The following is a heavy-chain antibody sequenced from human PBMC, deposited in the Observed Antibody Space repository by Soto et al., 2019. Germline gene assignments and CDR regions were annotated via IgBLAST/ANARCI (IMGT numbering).Heavy chain of an antibody. J-gene: IGHJ1*01. Sequence: QVQLQESGPGLVKPSETLSLTCSVSGGSISSGSYYWTWIRQPPGKGLEWIGYIYSSGGTSYNPSLKSGVAGAVDTAKNQFSLKLSSVTAADTAVYYGARDGDGYDHWGQGTLVTVSS. CDR3: ARDGDGYDH. CDR1: GGSISSGSYY. V-gene: IGHV4-61*01. CDR2: IYSSGGT. D-gene: IGHD5-12*01.